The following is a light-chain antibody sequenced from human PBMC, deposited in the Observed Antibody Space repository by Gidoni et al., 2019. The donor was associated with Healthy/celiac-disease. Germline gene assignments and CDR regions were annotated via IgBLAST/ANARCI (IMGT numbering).Light chain of an antibody. Sequence: DSQITQSPSSLSASVGDRVTITFRASQVISNYLAWYQKKPGKVPKLLIYAASTLQSGVPSRFSGSGSGTDFTLTISSLQPEDVATYYCQKYNSATLTFGGGTKVEIK. V-gene: IGKV1-27*01. CDR2: AAS. J-gene: IGKJ4*01. CDR3: QKYNSATLT. CDR1: QVISNY.